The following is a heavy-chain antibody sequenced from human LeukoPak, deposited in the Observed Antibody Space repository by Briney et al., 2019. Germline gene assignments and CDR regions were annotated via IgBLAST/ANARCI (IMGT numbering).Heavy chain of an antibody. Sequence: PGGSLRLSCAASGFTFSSYSMNWVRQAPGKGLEWVSSISSSGSYIYYADSVKGRFTISRDNAKNSLYLQMNSLRAEDTAVYYCARATAPLLNYCMDVWGQGTTVTVS. D-gene: IGHD1-26*01. J-gene: IGHJ6*02. CDR3: ARATAPLLNYCMDV. CDR1: GFTFSSYS. V-gene: IGHV3-21*01. CDR2: ISSSGSYI.